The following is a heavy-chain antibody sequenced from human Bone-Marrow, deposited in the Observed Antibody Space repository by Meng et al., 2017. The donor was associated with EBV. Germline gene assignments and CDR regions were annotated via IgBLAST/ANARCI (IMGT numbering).Heavy chain of an antibody. Sequence: AHIQGSGPGRVKPSETLSLTCTVSVASVSGGTFHWSWIRQPPGKELEWIGYIYDGGTTIYNPSLKSRVTIFLDTSRNQFSLGLRSVTTADTAVYYCAKSSSSTPGVVDSWGQGTLVTVSS. D-gene: IGHD6-6*01. V-gene: IGHV4-61*01. J-gene: IGHJ4*02. CDR1: VASVSGGTFH. CDR3: AKSSSSTPGVVDS. CDR2: IYDGGTT.